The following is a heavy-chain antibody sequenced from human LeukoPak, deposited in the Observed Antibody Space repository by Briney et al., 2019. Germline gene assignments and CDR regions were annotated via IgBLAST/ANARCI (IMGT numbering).Heavy chain of an antibody. Sequence: GASVKVSCTASGYTFTSYYMHWVRQAPGQGLEWMGIINPSGGSTSYAQKFQGRVTMTRDTSTSTVYMELSSLRSEDTAVYYCASLPGYGSGQYYFDYWGQGTLVTVSS. D-gene: IGHD3-10*01. CDR2: INPSGGST. J-gene: IGHJ4*02. V-gene: IGHV1-46*01. CDR3: ASLPGYGSGQYYFDY. CDR1: GYTFTSYY.